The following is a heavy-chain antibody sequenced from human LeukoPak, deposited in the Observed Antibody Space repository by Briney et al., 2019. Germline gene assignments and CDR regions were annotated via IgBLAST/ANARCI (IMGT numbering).Heavy chain of an antibody. CDR1: GYTFTCYG. CDR3: LCDRRGSYPETFDY. D-gene: IGHD1-26*01. J-gene: IGHJ4*02. CDR2: ISAYNGNT. Sequence: ASVKVSCKASGYTFTCYGISLVRQAPGQGIEWMGLISAYNGNTNKAHTLQGRVSMTTDRYTRKAYMDLKGQGSNGRDAYLCLCDRRGSYPETFDYWGQGTLVTVSS. V-gene: IGHV1-18*01.